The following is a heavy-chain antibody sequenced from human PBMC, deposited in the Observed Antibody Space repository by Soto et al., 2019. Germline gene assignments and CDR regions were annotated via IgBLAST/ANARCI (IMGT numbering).Heavy chain of an antibody. Sequence: ASVKVSCKASGYTFTSYTMHWVRQAPGQRLEWMGWINAGNGNTKYSQKSQGRVTITRDTSASTAYMELSSLRSEDTAVYYCARDIEITMVRGVIMGAYYYYGMDVWGQGTTVTVSS. D-gene: IGHD3-10*01. V-gene: IGHV1-3*01. CDR2: INAGNGNT. CDR1: GYTFTSYT. J-gene: IGHJ6*02. CDR3: ARDIEITMVRGVIMGAYYYYGMDV.